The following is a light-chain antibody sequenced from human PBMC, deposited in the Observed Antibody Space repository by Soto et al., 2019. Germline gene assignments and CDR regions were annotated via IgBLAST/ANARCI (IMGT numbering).Light chain of an antibody. CDR2: GAS. V-gene: IGKV3-15*01. Sequence: EIVMTQSPATLSVPQGERATPSCRAIQTVPTNLAWYQQKPGQAPRLLISGASTRATGIPARFSGSGSGTEFTLIISSLQSEDFAVYYCQQYHHWPWTFGQGTKVEI. CDR1: QTVPTN. CDR3: QQYHHWPWT. J-gene: IGKJ1*01.